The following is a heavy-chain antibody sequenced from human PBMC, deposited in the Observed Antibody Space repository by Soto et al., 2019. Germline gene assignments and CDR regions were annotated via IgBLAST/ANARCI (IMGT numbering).Heavy chain of an antibody. CDR1: GFTFSSYG. CDR2: IWYDGSNK. Sequence: GGSLRLSCAASGFTFSSYGMHWVRQAPGKGLEWVAVIWYDGSNKYYADSVKGRFTISRDNSKNTLYLQMNSLRAEDTAVYYCAREKGVRFYYYYGMDVWGQGTTVTVSS. CDR3: AREKGVRFYYYYGMDV. V-gene: IGHV3-33*01. J-gene: IGHJ6*02. D-gene: IGHD3-10*02.